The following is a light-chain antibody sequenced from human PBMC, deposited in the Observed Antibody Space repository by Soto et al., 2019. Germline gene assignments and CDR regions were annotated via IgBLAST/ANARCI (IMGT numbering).Light chain of an antibody. V-gene: IGKV1-5*03. CDR1: QSISNW. CDR2: MTF. Sequence: DIHMTQPPTTLSPPLVDRVTITYRASQSISNWLAWYQQKPGKAPKILIYMTFSLESGVPSRFSGSGSGTEFTLTISSLQPDDLATYYCQQSHTHPRTFGGGTKVDIK. CDR3: QQSHTHPRT. J-gene: IGKJ4*02.